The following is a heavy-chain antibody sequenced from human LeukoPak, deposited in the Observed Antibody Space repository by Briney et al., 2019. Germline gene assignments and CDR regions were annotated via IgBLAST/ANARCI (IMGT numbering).Heavy chain of an antibody. CDR3: ASKRGSGLRFSYYYYYMDV. Sequence: ASVKVSCKASGYTFTGYYMHWVRQAPGQGLEWMGWINPNSGGTNYAQKFQGRVTMTRDTSISTAYMELSRLRSDDTAVYYCASKRGSGLRFSYYYYYMDVWGKGTTVTVSS. CDR2: INPNSGGT. D-gene: IGHD3-3*01. V-gene: IGHV1-2*02. J-gene: IGHJ6*03. CDR1: GYTFTGYY.